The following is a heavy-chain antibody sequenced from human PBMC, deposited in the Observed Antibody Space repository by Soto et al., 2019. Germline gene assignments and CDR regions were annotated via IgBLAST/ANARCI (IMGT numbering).Heavy chain of an antibody. CDR3: ASGPRYDFWSGPLGGMAV. CDR1: GYTVTSYD. J-gene: IGHJ6*04. D-gene: IGHD3-3*01. Sequence: ASVKVSCKASGYTVTSYDINWVRQATGQGLEWMGWMNPNSGNTGYAQKFQGRVTMTRNTSISTAYMELSSLRSEDTAVYYCASGPRYDFWSGPLGGMAVWGKGTTVTVSS. CDR2: MNPNSGNT. V-gene: IGHV1-8*01.